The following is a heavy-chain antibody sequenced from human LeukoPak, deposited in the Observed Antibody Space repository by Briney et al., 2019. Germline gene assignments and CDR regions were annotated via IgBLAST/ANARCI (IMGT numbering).Heavy chain of an antibody. J-gene: IGHJ4*02. CDR2: TYYRSKWYN. CDR3: ARGRSWPLDY. V-gene: IGHV6-1*01. D-gene: IGHD6-13*01. CDR1: GDSVSSNNVA. Sequence: SQTLSLTCAISGDSVSSNNVAWNWIRQSPSRGLEWLGRTYYRSKWYNDYAVSVKSRITFNSDTSKNQISLQLNSVTPEDTAVYYCARGRSWPLDYWGQGTLVTVSS.